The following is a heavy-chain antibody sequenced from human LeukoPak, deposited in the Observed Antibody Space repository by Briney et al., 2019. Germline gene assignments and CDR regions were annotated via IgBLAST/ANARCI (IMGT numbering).Heavy chain of an antibody. D-gene: IGHD4-17*01. J-gene: IGHJ3*02. Sequence: GGSLRLSCAASGFKFDDYGMTWVRQTPGKGLQWVSAVNWNGATADYADFVKGRFTISRDNAKNSLYLHMNSLKAEDTALYYCARDHDYGDYLDIWGQGTMVTVSS. CDR1: GFKFDDYG. CDR2: VNWNGATA. CDR3: ARDHDYGDYLDI. V-gene: IGHV3-20*04.